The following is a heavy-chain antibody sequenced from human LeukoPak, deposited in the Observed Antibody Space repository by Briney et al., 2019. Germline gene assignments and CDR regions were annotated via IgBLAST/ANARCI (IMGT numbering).Heavy chain of an antibody. V-gene: IGHV4-61*01. CDR3: ARLKYYYDSSGYRAEYFQH. Sequence: SETLSLTCTVSGGSISSGSYYWSWIRQPPGKGLEWIGYIYYSGSTNYNPSLKSRVTISVYTSENQFSLKLSSVTAADTAVYYCARLKYYYDSSGYRAEYFQHWGQGTLVTVSS. D-gene: IGHD3-22*01. CDR1: GGSISSGSYY. CDR2: IYYSGST. J-gene: IGHJ1*01.